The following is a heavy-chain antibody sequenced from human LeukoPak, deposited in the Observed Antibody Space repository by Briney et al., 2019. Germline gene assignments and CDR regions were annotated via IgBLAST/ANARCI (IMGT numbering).Heavy chain of an antibody. Sequence: SQTLSLTCAISGDSVSRNRAAWNWIRQSPSRGLEWLGRTCYRSKWYNDYARSVKSRITINADTSKNQFSLQVNSVTPEDTAVYYCARGGQGDGYSADEAFDIWGQGTMVTVSS. CDR2: TCYRSKWYN. V-gene: IGHV6-1*01. J-gene: IGHJ3*02. CDR3: ARGGQGDGYSADEAFDI. CDR1: GDSVSRNRAA. D-gene: IGHD5-24*01.